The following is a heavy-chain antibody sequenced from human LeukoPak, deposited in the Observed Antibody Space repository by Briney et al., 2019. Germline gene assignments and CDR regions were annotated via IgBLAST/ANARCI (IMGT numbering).Heavy chain of an antibody. Sequence: GGSLRLSCAASGFISSSYWMHWVRQPPGKGLVYIACINTDGISTTYADSVKGRFTISRDNAKNTLYLQMNSLRVEDTAVYYCARSRTYGDYGRGLDYWGQGTLVTVSS. V-gene: IGHV3-74*01. CDR3: ARSRTYGDYGRGLDY. CDR1: GFISSSYW. CDR2: INTDGIST. J-gene: IGHJ4*02. D-gene: IGHD4-17*01.